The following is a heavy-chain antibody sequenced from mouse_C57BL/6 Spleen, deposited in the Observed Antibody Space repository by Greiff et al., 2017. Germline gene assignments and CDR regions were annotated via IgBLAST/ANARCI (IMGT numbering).Heavy chain of an antibody. Sequence: VQLQQSGPELVKPGASVKISCMASGYTFTDYYMNWVKQSHGKSLEWIGDINPNNGGTSYNQKFKGKATLTVDKSSSTAYMELRSLTSEDSAVYYCAPIYYGSSYRYFDVWGTGTTVTVSS. V-gene: IGHV1-26*01. CDR2: INPNNGGT. CDR3: APIYYGSSYRYFDV. CDR1: GYTFTDYY. D-gene: IGHD1-1*01. J-gene: IGHJ1*03.